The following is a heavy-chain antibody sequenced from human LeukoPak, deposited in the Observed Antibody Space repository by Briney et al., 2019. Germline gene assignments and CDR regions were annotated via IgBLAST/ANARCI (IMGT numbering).Heavy chain of an antibody. V-gene: IGHV4-39*07. CDR1: GGSISSSSYY. Sequence: SETLSLTCTVSGGSISSSSYYWGWIRQPPGKGLEWIGSIYYSGSTYYNPSLKSRVTISVDTSKNQFSLKLSSVTAADTAVYYCARVKYSGSYYLDVWGQGTTVTVSS. CDR2: IYYSGST. CDR3: ARVKYSGSYYLDV. D-gene: IGHD1-26*01. J-gene: IGHJ6*03.